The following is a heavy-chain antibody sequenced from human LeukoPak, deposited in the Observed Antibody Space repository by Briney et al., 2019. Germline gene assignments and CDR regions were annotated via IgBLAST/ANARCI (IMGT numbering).Heavy chain of an antibody. D-gene: IGHD3-22*01. CDR2: IIPIFGVA. V-gene: IGHV1-69*04. Sequence: ASVKVSCKASGGTFSSYAISWVRQAPGQGLEWMGRIIPIFGVANYAQTFQGRVTITADKSTSTAYMELSSLRSEDTAVYYCARDQAYYYDSSGYYDRIPVRTETEGWFDPWGQGTLVTVSS. CDR3: ARDQAYYYDSSGYYDRIPVRTETEGWFDP. J-gene: IGHJ5*02. CDR1: GGTFSSYA.